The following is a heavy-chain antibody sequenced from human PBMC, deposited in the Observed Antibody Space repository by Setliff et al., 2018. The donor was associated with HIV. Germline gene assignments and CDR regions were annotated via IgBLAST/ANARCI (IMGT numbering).Heavy chain of an antibody. D-gene: IGHD3-22*01. J-gene: IGHJ4*02. CDR3: ARDLSYDYDRSSATFDY. CDR1: GFIFSGYA. CDR2: MSYDGNNK. V-gene: IGHV3-30*07. Sequence: PGGSLRLSCAASGFIFSGYAMHWVRQAPGKGLGWVAVMSYDGNNKYYADSVKGRFTISRDNAKNTLYLQMNSLRAEDTAVYYCARDLSYDYDRSSATFDYWGQGTLVTVSS.